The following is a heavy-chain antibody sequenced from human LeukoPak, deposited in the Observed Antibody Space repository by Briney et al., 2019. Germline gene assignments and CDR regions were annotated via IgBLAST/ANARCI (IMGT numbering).Heavy chain of an antibody. V-gene: IGHV4-39*06. CDR3: AREIVVVPAAMLGWFDP. CDR1: GGSISNYY. CDR2: IYYSGST. J-gene: IGHJ5*02. D-gene: IGHD2-2*01. Sequence: SETLSLTCTVSGGSISNYYWGWIRQPPGEGLEWIGSIYYSGSTYYNSSLQSRVTISVHMSNNQFALKLSSVTAADTAVYYCAREIVVVPAAMLGWFDPWGQGTLVTVSS.